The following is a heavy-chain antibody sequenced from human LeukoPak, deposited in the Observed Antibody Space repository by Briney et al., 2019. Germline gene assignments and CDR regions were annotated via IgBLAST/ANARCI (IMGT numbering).Heavy chain of an antibody. D-gene: IGHD3-22*01. CDR1: GYTFTSYY. J-gene: IGHJ6*02. CDR3: ARGDGYFRRTYYYYGMDV. V-gene: IGHV1-2*02. CDR2: INPNSGGT. Sequence: ASVKVSCKASGYTFTSYYMHWVRQAPGQGLEWMGWINPNSGGTNYAQKFQGRVTMTRDTSISTAYMELSRLRSDDTAVYYCARGDGYFRRTYYYYGMDVWGQGTTVTVSS.